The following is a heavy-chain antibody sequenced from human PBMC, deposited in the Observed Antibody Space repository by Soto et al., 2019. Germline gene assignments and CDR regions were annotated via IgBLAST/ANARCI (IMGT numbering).Heavy chain of an antibody. CDR2: ISSSSSTI. V-gene: IGHV3-48*02. J-gene: IGHJ3*02. Sequence: GGSLRLSCAASGFTFSSYSMNWVRQAPGKGLEWVSYISSSSSTIYYADSVKGRFTISRDNAKNSLYLQMNSLRDEDTAVYYCARSPSNWNDFYSDAFDIWGQGTMVTVSS. CDR1: GFTFSSYS. CDR3: ARSPSNWNDFYSDAFDI. D-gene: IGHD1-1*01.